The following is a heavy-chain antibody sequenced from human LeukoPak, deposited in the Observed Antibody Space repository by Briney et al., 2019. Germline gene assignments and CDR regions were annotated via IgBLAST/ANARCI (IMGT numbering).Heavy chain of an antibody. CDR2: IYYSGST. J-gene: IGHJ4*02. V-gene: IGHV4-59*01. CDR3: ARMWYYDFWSGYRD. CDR1: GGSISSYY. D-gene: IGHD3-3*01. Sequence: SETLSLTCTVSGGSISSYYWSWIRQPPGKGLEWIGYIYYSGSTNYNPSLKSRVTISVDTSKNQFSLKLSSVTAADTAVYYCARMWYYDFWSGYRDWGQGTLVTVSS.